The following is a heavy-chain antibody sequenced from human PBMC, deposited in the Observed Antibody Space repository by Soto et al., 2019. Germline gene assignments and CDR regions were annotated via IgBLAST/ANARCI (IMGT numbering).Heavy chain of an antibody. D-gene: IGHD1-26*01. CDR2: IDWDDDK. CDR1: GFSLSANGMC. Sequence: SGPTLVNPTETLTLTCTLSGFSLSANGMCVTWIRQPPGKALEWLARIDWDDDKYYSTSLRTRLTISKDTSKNQVVLKVTDMDPVDIAIYYCAFGSATLDYWGPGALVTVS. CDR3: AFGSATLDY. J-gene: IGHJ4*02. V-gene: IGHV2-70*11.